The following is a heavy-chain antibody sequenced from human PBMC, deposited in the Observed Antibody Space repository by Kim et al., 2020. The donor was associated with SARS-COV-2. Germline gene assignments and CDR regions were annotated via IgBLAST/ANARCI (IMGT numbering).Heavy chain of an antibody. Sequence: GGSLRLSCAASGFTFSSYSMNWVRQAPGKGLEWVSYISSSSTIYYADSVKGRFTISRDNAKNSLYLQMNSLRAEDTAVYYCARGGGLCSGGSCLLYYYYG. D-gene: IGHD2-15*01. CDR3: ARGGGLCSGGSCLLYYYYG. J-gene: IGHJ6*01. CDR2: ISSSSTI. V-gene: IGHV3-48*04. CDR1: GFTFSSYS.